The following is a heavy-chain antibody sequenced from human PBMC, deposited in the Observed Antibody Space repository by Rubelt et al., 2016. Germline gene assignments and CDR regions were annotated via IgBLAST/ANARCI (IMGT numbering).Heavy chain of an antibody. CDR1: GFTFSAYS. Sequence: EVQLVESGGGLVQPGGSLSLSCAASGFTFSAYSMHWVRQAPGKGLEWVSSISSSSSYIYYADSVKGRFTISRDNAKNSLFLQMQVLRAEDTAVYYCASLMATTRQYCDQWGQGTLVTVSS. CDR2: ISSSSSYI. J-gene: IGHJ4*02. V-gene: IGHV3-21*01. D-gene: IGHD5-24*01. CDR3: ASLMATTRQYCDQ.